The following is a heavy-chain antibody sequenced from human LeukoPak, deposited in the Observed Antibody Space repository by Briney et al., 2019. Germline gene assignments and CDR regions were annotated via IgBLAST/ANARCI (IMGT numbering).Heavy chain of an antibody. CDR3: ARTHHLGRGIDN. CDR2: TYYRSKWNN. J-gene: IGHJ4*02. Sequence: SQTLSLTCAISGDSVSSNSAAWNWIRQSPSRGLEWLGRTYYRSKWNNDYAVFVKSRININPDTSKNQFSLQLNSVTPEDTAVYYCARTHHLGRGIDNWGQGTLVTVSS. V-gene: IGHV6-1*01. CDR1: GDSVSSNSAA. D-gene: IGHD1-14*01.